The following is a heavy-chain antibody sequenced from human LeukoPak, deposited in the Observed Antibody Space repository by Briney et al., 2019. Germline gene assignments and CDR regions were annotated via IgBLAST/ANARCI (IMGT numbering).Heavy chain of an antibody. V-gene: IGHV4-61*02. CDR2: ISTSGYT. D-gene: IGHD1-1*01. CDR3: ARGDFATGFCDF. J-gene: IGHJ4*02. Sequence: SQTLSLTCTVSDASISSNNYYWSWIRQPAGKGLEWIGRISTSGYTNYSPSLESRLTISVDTSNNQISLKLSSVTATDTAVYFCARGDFATGFCDFWGQGTLVTVSS. CDR1: DASISSNNYY.